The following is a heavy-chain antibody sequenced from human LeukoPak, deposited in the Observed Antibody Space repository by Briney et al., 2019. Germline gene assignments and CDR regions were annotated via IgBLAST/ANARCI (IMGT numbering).Heavy chain of an antibody. J-gene: IGHJ4*02. CDR3: VRGESRGYYRH. V-gene: IGHV3-20*04. CDR2: INWSGGST. D-gene: IGHD3-22*01. Sequence: GGSLRLSCAASGYTFDDYGMSWVRQAPGKGLEWVSGINWSGGSTLYADSVKGRFTISRDNAKNSLYVQMNSLRVEDTALYYCVRGESRGYYRHWGQGTLSPSHQ. CDR1: GYTFDDYG.